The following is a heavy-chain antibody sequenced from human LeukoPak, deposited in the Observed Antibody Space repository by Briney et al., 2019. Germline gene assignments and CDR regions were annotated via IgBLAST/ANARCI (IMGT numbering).Heavy chain of an antibody. CDR1: GYTFTGYY. CDR3: ARDQSILWFGELLFYYGMDV. CDR2: INPNSGGT. D-gene: IGHD3-10*01. J-gene: IGHJ6*02. V-gene: IGHV1-2*02. Sequence: ASVKVSCKASGYTFTGYYMHCGRQAPGQGLEWMGWINPNSGGTNYAQKFQGRVTMTRDTSISTAYMELSRLRSDDTAVYYCARDQSILWFGELLFYYGMDVWGQGTTVTVSS.